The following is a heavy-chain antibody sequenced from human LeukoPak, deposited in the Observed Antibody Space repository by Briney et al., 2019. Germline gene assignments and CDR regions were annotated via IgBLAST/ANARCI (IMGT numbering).Heavy chain of an antibody. J-gene: IGHJ3*02. V-gene: IGHV1-69*13. D-gene: IGHD3-22*01. CDR1: GGTVSSYA. CDR2: IIPIFGTA. CDR3: ARDVGRYYYDSSGYYYVSDAFDI. Sequence: SVKVSCKASGGTVSSYAISWVRQAPGQGLEWMGGIIPIFGTANYAQKFQGRVTITADESTSTAYMELSSLRSEDTAVYYCARDVGRYYYDSSGYYYVSDAFDIWGQGTMVTVSS.